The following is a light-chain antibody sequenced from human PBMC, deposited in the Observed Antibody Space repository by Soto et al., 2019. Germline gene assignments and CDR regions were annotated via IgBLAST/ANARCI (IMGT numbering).Light chain of an antibody. Sequence: SALAQPASVYGSPGQSITISCTGTSSDVGGYNFVSWYQQHPGKAPKLIISDVSNRPSGVSTRFSGSKSGNTASLTISGLQAEDEADYYCSSYTSINTHVFGTGTKATVL. CDR3: SSYTSINTHV. V-gene: IGLV2-14*01. CDR2: DVS. J-gene: IGLJ1*01. CDR1: SSDVGGYNF.